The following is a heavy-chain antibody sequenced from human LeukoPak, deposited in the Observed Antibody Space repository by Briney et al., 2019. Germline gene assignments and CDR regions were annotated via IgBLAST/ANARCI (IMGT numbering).Heavy chain of an antibody. Sequence: GGSLRLSCAASGFTFSSYSMNWVRQAPGKGLEWVSSISSRSSYIYYADSVKGRFTISRDNAKNSLYLQMNSLRAEDTAVYYCARAYDYGDLGWFDPWGQGTLVTVSS. CDR2: ISSRSSYI. CDR1: GFTFSSYS. CDR3: ARAYDYGDLGWFDP. V-gene: IGHV3-21*01. D-gene: IGHD4-17*01. J-gene: IGHJ5*02.